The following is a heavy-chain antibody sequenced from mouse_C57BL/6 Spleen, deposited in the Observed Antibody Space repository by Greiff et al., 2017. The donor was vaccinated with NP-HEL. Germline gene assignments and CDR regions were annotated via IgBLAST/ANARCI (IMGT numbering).Heavy chain of an antibody. CDR3: ARDYGDY. D-gene: IGHD2-4*01. CDR2: IYPGGGYT. J-gene: IGHJ2*01. V-gene: IGHV1-63*01. CDR1: GYTFTNYW. Sequence: VKLVESGAELVRPGTSVKMSCKASGYTFTNYWIGWAKQRPGHGLEWIGDIYPGGGYTNYNEKFKGKATLTADKSSSTAYMQFSSLTSEDSAIYYCARDYGDYWGQGTTLTVSS.